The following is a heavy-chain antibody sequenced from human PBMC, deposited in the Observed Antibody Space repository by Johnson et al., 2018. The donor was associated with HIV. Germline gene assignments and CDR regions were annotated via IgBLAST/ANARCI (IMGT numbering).Heavy chain of an antibody. CDR1: GFTFDNYG. D-gene: IGHD5-24*01. V-gene: IGHV3-20*04. CDR3: AKDIGDGYNRWGAFDI. CDR2: IHWNGDTI. Sequence: VQLVESGGGVVQPGGSLRLSCAASGFTFDNYGMSWVRQAPGKGLEWVSGIHWNGDTIGYADSVKGRFTISRDNTKNSLYLQMNSLRAEDTAVYYGAKDIGDGYNRWGAFDIWGQGTMVTVSS. J-gene: IGHJ3*02.